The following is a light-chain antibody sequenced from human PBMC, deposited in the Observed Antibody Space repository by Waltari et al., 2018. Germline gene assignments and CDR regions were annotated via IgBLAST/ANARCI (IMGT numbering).Light chain of an antibody. CDR1: QSVGSY. CDR3: QRRSNWPPYT. V-gene: IGKV3-11*01. CDR2: DAS. Sequence: ETVLTQSPATLSLSPGERATLSCRASQSVGSYLAWYQQKPGQAPRLLIYDASNRATGIPARFSGSGSGTDFTLTISSLEPEDFAVYYCQRRSNWPPYTFGQGTKLEIK. J-gene: IGKJ2*01.